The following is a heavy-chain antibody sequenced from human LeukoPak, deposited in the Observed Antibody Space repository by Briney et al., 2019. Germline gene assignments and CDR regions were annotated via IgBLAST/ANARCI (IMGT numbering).Heavy chain of an antibody. V-gene: IGHV3-72*01. D-gene: IGHD3-3*01. CDR2: SRIKADSYIT. Sequence: PGGSLRLSCAASGFSLSDHYMDWVRQAPGKELEWVARSRIKADSYITQYAASVKGRFTISRDDSESIAYLQMNSLKTEDTAVYYCTRGSDTVFGVARDGFDSWGQGTLVTVSS. J-gene: IGHJ4*02. CDR3: TRGSDTVFGVARDGFDS. CDR1: GFSLSDHY.